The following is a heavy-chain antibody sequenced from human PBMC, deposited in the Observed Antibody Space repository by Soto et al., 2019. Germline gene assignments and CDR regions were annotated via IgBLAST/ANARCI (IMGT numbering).Heavy chain of an antibody. CDR2: IYYSGST. D-gene: IGHD2-15*01. Sequence: SDTLSLTCTVSGGSISSYYWSWIRQPPGKGLEWIGYIYYSGSTNYNPSLKSRITISVDTSKNQFSLKLSSVTAADTAVYYCARDLLGYCSGGSCSRGTYYYGMDVWGQGTTVTVSS. CDR1: GGSISSYY. V-gene: IGHV4-59*01. CDR3: ARDLLGYCSGGSCSRGTYYYGMDV. J-gene: IGHJ6*02.